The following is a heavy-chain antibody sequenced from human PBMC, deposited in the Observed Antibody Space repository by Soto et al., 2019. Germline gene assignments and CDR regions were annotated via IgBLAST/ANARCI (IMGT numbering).Heavy chain of an antibody. CDR1: GGSISSYY. CDR3: AREGVTPSYYYYYGMDV. J-gene: IGHJ6*02. CDR2: ISYSGST. D-gene: IGHD5-18*01. Sequence: PSETLSLTCTVSGGSISSYYWSWIRQPPGKGLEWIGYISYSGSTNYNSSLKSRVTISVDTSKNQFSLKLSPVTAADTAVYYCAREGVTPSYYYYYGMDVWGQGTTVTVSS. V-gene: IGHV4-59*01.